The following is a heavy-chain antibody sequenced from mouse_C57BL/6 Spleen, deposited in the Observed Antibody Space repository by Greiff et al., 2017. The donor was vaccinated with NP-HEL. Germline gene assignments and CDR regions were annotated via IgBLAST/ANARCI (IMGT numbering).Heavy chain of an antibody. CDR1: GYAFSSSW. J-gene: IGHJ2*01. CDR2: IYPGDGDT. CDR3: ARNYGSSLDY. Sequence: VQLQQSGPELVKPGASVKISCKASGYAFSSSWMNWVKQRPGKGLEWIGRIYPGDGDTNYNGKFKGKATLTADKSSSTAYMQLSSLTSEDSAVYFCARNYGSSLDYWGQCTTLTVSS. D-gene: IGHD1-1*01. V-gene: IGHV1-82*01.